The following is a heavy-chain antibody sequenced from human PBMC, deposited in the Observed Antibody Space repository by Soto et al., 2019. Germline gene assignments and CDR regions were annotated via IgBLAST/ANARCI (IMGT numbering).Heavy chain of an antibody. CDR3: ARDHGGATMALLY. CDR1: GYNFLNYG. V-gene: IGHV1-18*04. CDR2: ISVYHGNT. D-gene: IGHD3-10*01. Sequence: ASVKVSCKTSGYNFLNYGMSWVRQAPRQGPEWMGWISVYHGNTIYAQNFQGRVTMTTDTSTSTAYMELTSLRSDDTGVYYCARDHGGATMALLYWGQGTLVTVSS. J-gene: IGHJ4*02.